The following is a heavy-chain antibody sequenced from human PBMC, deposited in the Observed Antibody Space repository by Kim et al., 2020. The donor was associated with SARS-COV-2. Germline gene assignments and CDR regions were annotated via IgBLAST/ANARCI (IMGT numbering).Heavy chain of an antibody. CDR3: AKAVVTAIPYFDY. J-gene: IGHJ4*02. V-gene: IGHV3-33*06. D-gene: IGHD2-21*02. Sequence: AASGKGRFTISRDNSKNTLYLQMNSLRAEDTAVYYCAKAVVTAIPYFDYWGQGTLVTVSS.